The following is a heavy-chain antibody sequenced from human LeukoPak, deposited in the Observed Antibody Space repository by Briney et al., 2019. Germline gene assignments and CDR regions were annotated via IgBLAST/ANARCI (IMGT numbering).Heavy chain of an antibody. CDR1: GGTFSSYA. J-gene: IGHJ2*01. Sequence: SVKVSCKASGGTFSSYAISWVRQAPGQGHEWMGRIIPILGIINYAQKFQGRVTITADKSTSTAYMELSSLRSEGTAVYYCAGPLKSIAARYFDLWGRGTLVTVSS. V-gene: IGHV1-69*04. CDR2: IIPILGII. D-gene: IGHD6-6*01. CDR3: AGPLKSIAARYFDL.